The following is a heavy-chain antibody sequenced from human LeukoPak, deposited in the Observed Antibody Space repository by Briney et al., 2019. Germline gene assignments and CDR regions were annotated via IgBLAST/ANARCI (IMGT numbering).Heavy chain of an antibody. CDR1: GFTFSSSA. CDR2: ISGSGGGT. J-gene: IGHJ1*01. Sequence: GGSLRLSCAASGFTFSSSAMSWVRQAPGKGLEWVSTISGSGGGTYYADSVKGRFTISRDNSKNTLFLQMNSLRAEDTAVYYCAKGATVVVVTTIQYWGQGTLVTVSS. V-gene: IGHV3-23*01. D-gene: IGHD3-22*01. CDR3: AKGATVVVVTTIQY.